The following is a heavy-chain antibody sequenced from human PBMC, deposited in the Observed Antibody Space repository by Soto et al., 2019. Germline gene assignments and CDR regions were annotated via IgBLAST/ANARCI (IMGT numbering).Heavy chain of an antibody. J-gene: IGHJ6*02. D-gene: IGHD3-10*01. Sequence: QVQLVQSGAEVKKPGSSVKVSCKASGGTFSSYAISWVRQAPGQGLEWMGGIIPIFGTANYAQKFQGRVTITADESTGTAYMELGSLRSEGTAVYFCARGRYYGSGSRTDYYYYYGMDVWGQGATVTVSS. CDR3: ARGRYYGSGSRTDYYYYYGMDV. CDR2: IIPIFGTA. CDR1: GGTFSSYA. V-gene: IGHV1-69*12.